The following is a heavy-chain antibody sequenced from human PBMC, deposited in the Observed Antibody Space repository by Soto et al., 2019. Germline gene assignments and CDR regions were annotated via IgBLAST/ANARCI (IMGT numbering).Heavy chain of an antibody. J-gene: IGHJ3*02. CDR1: GGTFRSYS. V-gene: IGHV1-18*01. CDR2: ISAYNGNT. Sequence: ASVKVSCKASGGTFRSYSFSWVRQAPVQGLEWMGWISAYNGNTNYAQKLQGRVTMTTDTATSTAYMELRSLRSNDTDVDYCARDIPPGWLAPDDFDIWGQGTMVTVSS. CDR3: ARDIPPGWLAPDDFDI. D-gene: IGHD6-19*01.